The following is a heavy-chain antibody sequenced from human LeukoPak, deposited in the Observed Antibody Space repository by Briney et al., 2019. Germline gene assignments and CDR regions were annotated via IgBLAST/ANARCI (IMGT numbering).Heavy chain of an antibody. CDR1: GFTFSSYG. D-gene: IGHD3-9*01. CDR3: ATTGDILTAYDAFDI. CDR2: ITYDGSNK. V-gene: IGHV3-30*03. J-gene: IGHJ3*02. Sequence: GGSLRLSCAASGFTFSSYGMHWVRQAPGKGLEWVAGITYDGSNKYSVDSVKGRFTISRDNSKNTLYLQMNSLRAEDTAVYYCATTGDILTAYDAFDIWGQGTMVTVSS.